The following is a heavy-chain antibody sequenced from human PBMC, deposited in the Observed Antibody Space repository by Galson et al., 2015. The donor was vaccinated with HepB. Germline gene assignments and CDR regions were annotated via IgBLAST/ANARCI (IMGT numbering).Heavy chain of an antibody. D-gene: IGHD3-22*01. Sequence: SVKVSCKASGYTFTSYDINWVRQATGQGLEWMGWMNPNSGNTGYAQKFQGRVTMTRNTSISTAYMELSSLRSEDTAVYYCARGKWYYYDSSGYYYVDYWGQGTLVTV. V-gene: IGHV1-8*01. CDR3: ARGKWYYYDSSGYYYVDY. J-gene: IGHJ4*02. CDR2: MNPNSGNT. CDR1: GYTFTSYD.